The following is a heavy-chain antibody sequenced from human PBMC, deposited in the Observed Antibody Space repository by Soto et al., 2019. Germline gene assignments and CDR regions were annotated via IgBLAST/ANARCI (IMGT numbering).Heavy chain of an antibody. CDR2: IYYSGST. CDR3: ARYRISGSWSKFDY. J-gene: IGHJ4*02. V-gene: IGHV4-31*03. D-gene: IGHD6-13*01. Sequence: QVQLQESGPGLVKPSQTLSLTCTVSGVSISSGGYYWSWIRQHPGKGLQWIGNIYYSGSTNYNPSLKRRIIISLDTSKNQSSLKLSSVTAADTAVYFCARYRISGSWSKFDYWGQGTLVTVSS. CDR1: GVSISSGGYY.